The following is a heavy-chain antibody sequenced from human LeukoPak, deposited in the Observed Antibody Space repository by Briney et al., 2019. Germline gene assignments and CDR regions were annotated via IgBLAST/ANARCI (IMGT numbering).Heavy chain of an antibody. Sequence: GGSLRLSCAASGFTFSSYGMHWVGQAPGKGLEGVAVISYDGSNKYYADSVKGRFTISRDNSKNTLYLQMNSLRAEDTAVYYCAKALTFYSGSYDYWGQGTLVTVSS. CDR1: GFTFSSYG. V-gene: IGHV3-30*18. CDR2: ISYDGSNK. CDR3: AKALTFYSGSYDY. D-gene: IGHD1-26*01. J-gene: IGHJ4*02.